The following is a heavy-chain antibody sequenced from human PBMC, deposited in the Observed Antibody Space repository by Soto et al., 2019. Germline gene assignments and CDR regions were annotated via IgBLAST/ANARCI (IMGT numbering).Heavy chain of an antibody. D-gene: IGHD2-21*01. V-gene: IGHV5-51*01. CDR1: GYSFTSYW. CDR2: IYPADSDT. Sequence: GESLKISCKGSGYSFTSYWIGWVRQMPGKGLEWMGIIYPADSDTTYSPSFQGQVTISADKSMSTAYLQWSSLKASDTAMYYCASHMVSGRPYYYGMDVWGQGTTVTVSS. J-gene: IGHJ6*02. CDR3: ASHMVSGRPYYYGMDV.